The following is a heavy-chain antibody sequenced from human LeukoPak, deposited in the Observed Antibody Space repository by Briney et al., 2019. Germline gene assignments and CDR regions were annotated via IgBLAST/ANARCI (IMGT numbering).Heavy chain of an antibody. J-gene: IGHJ4*02. CDR3: VKGGTSSSSYFDS. V-gene: IGHV3-64*05. CDR1: AFTFRKYA. CDR2: ISSNGGST. Sequence: PGGSLRLSCSVSAFTFRKYAMHWVRQAPGKGLECLSSISSNGGSTYYADSVKGRFTISRDSSQNTLYIQMSSLRAEDTAMYYCVKGGTSSSSYFDSWGQGTLVTVSS. D-gene: IGHD6-6*01.